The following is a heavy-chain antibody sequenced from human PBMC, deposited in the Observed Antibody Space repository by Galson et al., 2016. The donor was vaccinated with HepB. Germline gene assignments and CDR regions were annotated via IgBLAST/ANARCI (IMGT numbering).Heavy chain of an antibody. CDR2: IDWDDDK. J-gene: IGHJ4*02. CDR3: PRMMWADNDYYFDS. D-gene: IGHD1-26*01. V-gene: IGHV2-70*04. Sequence: PALVKPTQTLTLTCPFSGLSLSTSGMRVSWIRQPPGKALEWLARIDWDDDKFYSTSLKTRLTISKDTSKNQVVLTLTNMDPVDTATYYCPRMMWADNDYYFDSWAREPWSPSPQ. CDR1: GLSLSTSGMR.